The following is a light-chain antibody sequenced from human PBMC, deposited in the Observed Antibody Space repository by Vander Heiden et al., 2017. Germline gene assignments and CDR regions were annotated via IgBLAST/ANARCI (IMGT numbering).Light chain of an antibody. Sequence: ESVLMQSPGTLSLSPGERATLSCRASQSVSSNYLAWYQQKPGQAPRLLIYGASSRATGIPDRFSGSGSGTDFTLTISRLEPEDFAVYYCQQYGSSPLTFGGGTKVEI. CDR3: QQYGSSPLT. CDR1: QSVSSNY. CDR2: GAS. V-gene: IGKV3-20*01. J-gene: IGKJ4*01.